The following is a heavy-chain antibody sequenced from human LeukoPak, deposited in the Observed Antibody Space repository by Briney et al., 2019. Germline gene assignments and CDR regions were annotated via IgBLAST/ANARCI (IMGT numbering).Heavy chain of an antibody. CDR3: ARVLSSSWSIDY. D-gene: IGHD6-13*01. CDR1: GYSFTGYY. CDR2: INPNSGGT. J-gene: IGHJ4*02. V-gene: IGHV1-2*02. Sequence: ASVKVSCKASGYSFTGYYMHWVRQAPGQGLEWMGWINPNSGGTNYAQKFQGRVTMTRDTSISTAYMELSRLRSDDTAVYYCARVLSSSWSIDYWGQGTLVTVSS.